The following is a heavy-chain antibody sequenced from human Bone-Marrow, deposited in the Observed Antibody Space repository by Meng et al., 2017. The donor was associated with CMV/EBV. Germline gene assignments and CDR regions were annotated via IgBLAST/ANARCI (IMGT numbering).Heavy chain of an antibody. J-gene: IGHJ4*02. CDR1: GGSSSSSRWSY. Sequence: VSGGSSSSSRWSYWGWIRQPPGKGLEWIGSLYYSGSTYYNPSLKSRVTMSVDTSKNQFSLKLSSVTAADTAVYYCAKAAQQLGNFDCWGQGTLVTVSS. D-gene: IGHD6-13*01. CDR2: LYYSGST. CDR3: AKAAQQLGNFDC. V-gene: IGHV4-39*07.